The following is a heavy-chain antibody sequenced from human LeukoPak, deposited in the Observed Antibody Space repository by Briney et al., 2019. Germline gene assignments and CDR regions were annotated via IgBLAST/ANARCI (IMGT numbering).Heavy chain of an antibody. D-gene: IGHD3-16*02. J-gene: IGHJ3*02. CDR3: ARLTMITFGGVIVPGAFDI. V-gene: IGHV4-4*02. CDR1: GGSLSSSNW. Sequence: SGTLSLTCSVSGGSLSSSNWWSWVRPPPGKGLEWIGEIYHSGSTNYNPSLKSRVTISVDKSKNQFSLKLSSVTAADTAVYYCARLTMITFGGVIVPGAFDIWGQGTMVTVSS. CDR2: IYHSGST.